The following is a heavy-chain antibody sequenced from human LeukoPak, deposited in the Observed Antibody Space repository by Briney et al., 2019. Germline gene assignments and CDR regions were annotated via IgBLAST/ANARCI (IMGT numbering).Heavy chain of an antibody. Sequence: ASVKVSCKASGFTFTSSAMQWVRQARGQRLEWIGWIVVGSGNTNYAQKFQERVTITRDMSTSTAYMELSSLRSEDTAVYYCAAVYDSSGYYYDYWGQGTLVTVSS. D-gene: IGHD3-22*01. V-gene: IGHV1-58*02. CDR3: AAVYDSSGYYYDY. CDR1: GFTFTSSA. J-gene: IGHJ4*02. CDR2: IVVGSGNT.